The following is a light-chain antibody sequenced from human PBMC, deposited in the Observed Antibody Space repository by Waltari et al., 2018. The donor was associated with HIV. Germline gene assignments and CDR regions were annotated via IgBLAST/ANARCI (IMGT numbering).Light chain of an antibody. CDR2: DVS. V-gene: IGLV2-11*01. J-gene: IGLJ2*01. CDR3: CSYSGTYTWV. Sequence: QPALTQPRSVSGSPGQSFPISCRGSSTDIGDYNYVYWYQQNPGQVPNLVIFDVSKRPSGVPVRFAGSMAVNTSSLTISGRQAEDEAGYYCCSYSGTYTWVFGGGTRLTVL. CDR1: STDIGDYNY.